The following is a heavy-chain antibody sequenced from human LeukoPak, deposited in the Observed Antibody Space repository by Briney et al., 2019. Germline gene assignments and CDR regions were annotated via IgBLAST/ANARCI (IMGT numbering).Heavy chain of an antibody. D-gene: IGHD2-2*01. CDR2: ISGSGGST. V-gene: IGHV3-23*01. Sequence: GGSLRLSCAASGFTFSSYAMSWVRQAPGKGLEWVSAISGSGGSTYYADSVKGRFTISRDNSKNTLYLQMNSLRAEDTAVYYCASRTPGYCSSTSCPYYYYYMDVWGKGTTVIVSS. J-gene: IGHJ6*03. CDR1: GFTFSSYA. CDR3: ASRTPGYCSSTSCPYYYYYMDV.